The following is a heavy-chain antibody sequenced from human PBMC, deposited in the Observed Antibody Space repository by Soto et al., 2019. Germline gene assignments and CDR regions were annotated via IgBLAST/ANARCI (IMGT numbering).Heavy chain of an antibody. D-gene: IGHD1-26*01. CDR3: ARDHEGGWEPLVTGALPDY. J-gene: IGHJ4*02. V-gene: IGHV1-2*02. Sequence: ASVKVSCKASGYTFTGYYMHWVRQAPGQGLEWMGWINPNSGGTNYAQKFQGRVTMTRDTSISTAYMELSRLRSDDTAVYYCARDHEGGWEPLVTGALPDYWGQGTLVTVSS. CDR1: GYTFTGYY. CDR2: INPNSGGT.